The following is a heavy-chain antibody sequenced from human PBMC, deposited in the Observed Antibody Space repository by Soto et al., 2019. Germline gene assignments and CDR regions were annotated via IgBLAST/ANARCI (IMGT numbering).Heavy chain of an antibody. CDR2: ISGSGDST. Sequence: EVKLLESGGDLVQPGGSLRVSCAGYGFTFSSYALSWVRQAPGKGLEWVSGISGSGDSTYYADSVKGRFTISRDNSNNTLYLQMSSLRAEDTAVYYCAKDPYDHFWSNWFDPWGQGTLVTVSS. CDR1: GFTFSSYA. V-gene: IGHV3-23*01. J-gene: IGHJ5*02. CDR3: AKDPYDHFWSNWFDP. D-gene: IGHD3-3*01.